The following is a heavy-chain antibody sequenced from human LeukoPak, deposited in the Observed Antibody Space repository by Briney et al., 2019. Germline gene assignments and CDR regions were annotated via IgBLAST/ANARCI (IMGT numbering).Heavy chain of an antibody. J-gene: IGHJ5*02. CDR2: IYYSGIT. CDR1: GGSISSYY. D-gene: IGHD2-15*01. CDR3: AREQKGHCSGGSCYLGVDP. V-gene: IGHV4-59*12. Sequence: PSETLSLTCTVSGGSISSYYWTWIRQPPGKGLEWIGYIYYSGITNYNPSLKSRVTISVDTSKNQFSLKLSSVTAADTAVYYCAREQKGHCSGGSCYLGVDPWGQGTLVTVSS.